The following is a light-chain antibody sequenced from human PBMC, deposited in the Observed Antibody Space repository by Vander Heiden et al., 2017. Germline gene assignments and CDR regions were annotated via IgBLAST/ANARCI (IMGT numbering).Light chain of an antibody. V-gene: IGKV3-11*01. Sequence: EIVLTQSPATLPLSPGERATLSCRASQSVSSYLAWYQQKPGQAPRLLIYDASNRATGIPGRFSGSGSGTDFTLTSSSLEPEDFAVYYCQQRSNWQTFGQGTKVEIK. J-gene: IGKJ1*01. CDR1: QSVSSY. CDR3: QQRSNWQT. CDR2: DAS.